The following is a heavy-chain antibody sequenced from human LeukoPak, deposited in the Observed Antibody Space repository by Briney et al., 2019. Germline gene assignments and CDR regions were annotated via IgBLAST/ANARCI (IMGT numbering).Heavy chain of an antibody. Sequence: GGSLRLSCAASGFTFSNSAMSWVRQAPGKGLEWVSTLSGSGITTYYADSVKGRFTISRDNSKNTLYLQMNSLRAEDTAVYYCAKRGVVIRVILVGFYKEAYYFDSWGQGALVTVSS. CDR3: AKRGVVIRVILVGFYKEAYYFDS. CDR2: LSGSGITT. D-gene: IGHD3-22*01. CDR1: GFTFSNSA. V-gene: IGHV3-23*01. J-gene: IGHJ4*02.